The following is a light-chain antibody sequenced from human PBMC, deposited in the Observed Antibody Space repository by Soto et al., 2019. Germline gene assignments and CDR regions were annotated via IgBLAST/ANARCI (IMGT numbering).Light chain of an antibody. CDR3: QQYYNWRT. CDR2: GAS. CDR1: QSISSN. V-gene: IGKV3-15*01. Sequence: EIVMTQSPATLSVSPGERATLSCRASQSISSNLAWYQQKPGQAPRLLIYGASTRATGIPARFSGSGSGTEFTLTINSLQSEDFAVYYCQQYYNWRTFGQGTKVEIK. J-gene: IGKJ1*01.